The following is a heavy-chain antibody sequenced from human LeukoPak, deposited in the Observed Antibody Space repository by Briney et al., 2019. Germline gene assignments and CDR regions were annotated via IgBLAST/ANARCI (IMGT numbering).Heavy chain of an antibody. CDR2: ISSSSSTI. D-gene: IGHD3-16*01. V-gene: IGHV3-48*02. J-gene: IGHJ4*02. Sequence: PGGSLRLSCAASGFTFSFYRMNWVRQAPGKGLEWVSYISSSSSTIYYADSVKGRFTISRDNAKNSLYLQMSSLRDEDTAVYYCARDGGWYFDYWGQGTLVTVSS. CDR1: GFTFSFYR. CDR3: ARDGGWYFDY.